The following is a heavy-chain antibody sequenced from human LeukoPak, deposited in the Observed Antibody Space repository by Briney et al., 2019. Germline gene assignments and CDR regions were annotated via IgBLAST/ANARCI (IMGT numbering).Heavy chain of an antibody. J-gene: IGHJ4*02. D-gene: IGHD6-13*01. CDR2: ICYSGST. Sequence: SETLSLTCTVSGGSISSGGYYWSWIRQHPGKGLEWIGYICYSGSTYYNPSLKSRVTISVDTSKNQFSLKLSSVTAADTAVYYCARALDSSSWYGLGYYFDYWGQGTLVTVSS. CDR1: GGSISSGGYY. CDR3: ARALDSSSWYGLGYYFDY. V-gene: IGHV4-31*03.